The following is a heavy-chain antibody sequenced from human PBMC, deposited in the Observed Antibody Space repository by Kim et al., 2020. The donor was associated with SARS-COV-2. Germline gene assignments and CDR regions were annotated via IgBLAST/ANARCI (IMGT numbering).Heavy chain of an antibody. J-gene: IGHJ4*02. D-gene: IGHD6-13*01. V-gene: IGHV4-39*01. Sequence: YNPSLTSRVTISVDTSKNQFSLKLSSVAAADTAVYYCASLSSSWYTLADFWGQGTLVTVSS. CDR3: ASLSSSWYTLADF.